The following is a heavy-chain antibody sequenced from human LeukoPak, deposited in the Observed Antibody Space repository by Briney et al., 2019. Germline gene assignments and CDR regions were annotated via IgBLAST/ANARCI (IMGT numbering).Heavy chain of an antibody. CDR2: IKRYGGEK. V-gene: IGHV3-7*01. Sequence: GGSLRLSREASTFTFTPDWMSWVRQAPGKRLEWVAMIKRYGGEKYYVDSVKGRFTISRDNAKKSLSLQMDSLRDEDTAVYYCASLDTAHPSGVYWGQGTLVTVSS. CDR3: ASLDTAHPSGVY. J-gene: IGHJ4*02. D-gene: IGHD5-18*01. CDR1: TFTFTPDW.